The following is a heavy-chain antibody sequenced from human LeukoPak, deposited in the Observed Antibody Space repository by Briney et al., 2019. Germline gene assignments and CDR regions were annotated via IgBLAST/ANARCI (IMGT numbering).Heavy chain of an antibody. CDR3: ARDLVVPAAMNWFDP. Sequence: GGSLRLSCAASGFTFSSYSMNWVRQAPGKGLEWVSSISSSSSYIYYADSVKGRFTISRDNAKNSLYLQMNSLRAEDTAVYYCARDLVVPAAMNWFDPWGQGTLVTVSS. CDR1: GFTFSSYS. V-gene: IGHV3-21*01. CDR2: ISSSSSYI. D-gene: IGHD2-2*01. J-gene: IGHJ5*02.